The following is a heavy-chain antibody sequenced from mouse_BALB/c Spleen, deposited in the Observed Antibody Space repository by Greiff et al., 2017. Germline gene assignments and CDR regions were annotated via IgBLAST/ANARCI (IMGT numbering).Heavy chain of an antibody. V-gene: IGHV1-82*01. CDR2: IYPGDGDT. D-gene: IGHD3-2*01. J-gene: IGHJ3*01. CDR1: GYAFSSSW. CDR3: ARPGDSSGYGGFAY. Sequence: QVQLQQSGPELVKPGASVKISCKASGYAFSSSWMNWVKQRPGQGLEWIGRIYPGDGDTNYNGKFKGKATLTADKSSSTAYMQLSSLTSVDSAVYFCARPGDSSGYGGFAYWGQGTLVTVSA.